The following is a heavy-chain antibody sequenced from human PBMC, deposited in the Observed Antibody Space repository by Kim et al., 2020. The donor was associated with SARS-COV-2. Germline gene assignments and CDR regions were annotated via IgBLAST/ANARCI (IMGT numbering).Heavy chain of an antibody. CDR3: ARDPTGYCSSTSCYDAYGMDV. CDR2: IYSGGST. Sequence: GGSLRLFCAASGFTVSSNYMSWVRQAPGKGLEWVSVIYSGGSTYYADSVKGRFTISRHNSKNTLYLQMNSLRAEDTAVYYCARDPTGYCSSTSCYDAYGMDVWGQGTTVTVSS. D-gene: IGHD2-2*01. J-gene: IGHJ6*02. CDR1: GFTVSSNY. V-gene: IGHV3-53*04.